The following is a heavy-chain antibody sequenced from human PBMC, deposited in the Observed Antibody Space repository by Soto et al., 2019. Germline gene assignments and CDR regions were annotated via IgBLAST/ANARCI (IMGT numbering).Heavy chain of an antibody. CDR1: GGSISSGGYY. V-gene: IGHV4-31*03. Sequence: SETLSLTCTVSGGSISSGGYYWSWIRQHPGKGLEWIGYIYYSGSTYYNPSLKSRVTISVDTSKNQFALKLSSVTAADTAVYYCAREVSLGSRSQHFDYWGQGTLVTVS. D-gene: IGHD3-10*01. J-gene: IGHJ4*02. CDR2: IYYSGST. CDR3: AREVSLGSRSQHFDY.